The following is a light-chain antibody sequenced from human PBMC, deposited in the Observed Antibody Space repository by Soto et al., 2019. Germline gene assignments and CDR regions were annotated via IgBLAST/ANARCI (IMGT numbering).Light chain of an antibody. CDR3: AAWDDSLSGYV. Sequence: QSVLTQPPSASGTPGQRVTISCSGSSSNIGRNRVSWYQHLPGTAPKLLIYRNNQRPSGVPDRFSGSKSVTSASLAISGLRSEDEADYYCAAWDDSLSGYVFGTGTKVTVL. CDR1: SSNIGRNR. V-gene: IGLV1-47*01. J-gene: IGLJ1*01. CDR2: RNN.